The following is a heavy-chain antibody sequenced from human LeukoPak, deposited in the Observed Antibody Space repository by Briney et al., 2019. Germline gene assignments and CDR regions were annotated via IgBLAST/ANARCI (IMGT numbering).Heavy chain of an antibody. D-gene: IGHD6-13*01. CDR1: GFTFSSYA. Sequence: GGSLRLSCAASGFTFSSYAMSWVRQAPGQGLEWVSAISGSGSSTYYADSVKGRFNISRGNSKNTVYLQMNRLRADDTAVYHCAKEGYASSWYRFDYWRQGTVVTVPS. V-gene: IGHV3-23*01. CDR3: AKEGYASSWYRFDY. J-gene: IGHJ4*02. CDR2: ISGSGSST.